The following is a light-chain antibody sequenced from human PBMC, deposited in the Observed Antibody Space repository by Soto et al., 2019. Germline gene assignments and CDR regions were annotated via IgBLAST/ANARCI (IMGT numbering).Light chain of an antibody. J-gene: IGLJ3*02. V-gene: IGLV2-14*01. CDR2: EVS. CDR1: SSDVGGYNY. CDR3: SSYTSSNFWV. Sequence: QAVVTQPASVSGSPGQSITISCTGTSSDVGGYNYDSWYQQHPGNAPKLMIYEVSNRPSGISNRFSGSKSGNTASLTISGLQAEDEADYYCSSYTSSNFWVFGEGTKVTVL.